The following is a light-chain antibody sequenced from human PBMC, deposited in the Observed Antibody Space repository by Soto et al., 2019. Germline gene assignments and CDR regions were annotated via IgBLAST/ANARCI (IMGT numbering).Light chain of an antibody. J-gene: IGKJ1*01. CDR2: GAS. Sequence: IVLTQSPGTLSLSTGERATLSSRASQSVTTQLAWYQQKPGQAPRLIIHGASSRATGVPDRITGSGSGTDFTLSISRLEPEDFAVYYCQQYGGSTRTFGQGAKVDIK. CDR1: QSVTTQ. V-gene: IGKV3-20*01. CDR3: QQYGGSTRT.